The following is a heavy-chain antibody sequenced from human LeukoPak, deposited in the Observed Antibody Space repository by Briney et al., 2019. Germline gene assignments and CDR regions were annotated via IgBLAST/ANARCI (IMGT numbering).Heavy chain of an antibody. CDR3: ARVTFGGVIAGN. Sequence: SETLSLTCTVSGGSISSYYWSWIRQPPGKGLDWIGYIYYSGSTNYNPSLKSRVTISVDTSKNQFSLKLSSVTAADTAVYYCARVTFGGVIAGNWGQGTLVTVSS. CDR1: GGSISSYY. CDR2: IYYSGST. D-gene: IGHD3-16*02. J-gene: IGHJ4*02. V-gene: IGHV4-59*12.